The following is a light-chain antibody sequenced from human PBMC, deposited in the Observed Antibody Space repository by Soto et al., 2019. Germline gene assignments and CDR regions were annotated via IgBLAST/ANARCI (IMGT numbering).Light chain of an antibody. CDR2: GAS. J-gene: IGKJ5*01. CDR3: QQYGTSLIT. Sequence: EIVLTQSPGTLSLSPGERATLSCRASQSVSSYLVWYQQKPGQAPRLLIHGASIRATGIPDRFSGSGSGTDFTLTISRLEPEDSAVYYCQQYGTSLITFGQGTRLEIK. CDR1: QSVSSY. V-gene: IGKV3-20*01.